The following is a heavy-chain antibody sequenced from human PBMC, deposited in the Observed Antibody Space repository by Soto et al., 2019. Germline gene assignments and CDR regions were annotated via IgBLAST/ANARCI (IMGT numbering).Heavy chain of an antibody. CDR1: GYTFTSYG. Sequence: ASVKVSCKASGYTFTSYGISWVRQAPGQGLEWMGWISAYNGNTNYAQKLQGRVTMTTGTSTSTAYMELRSLRSDDTAVYYCAREYYCSGGSCYSAWFDPWGQGTLVTVSS. J-gene: IGHJ5*02. V-gene: IGHV1-18*04. D-gene: IGHD2-15*01. CDR2: ISAYNGNT. CDR3: AREYYCSGGSCYSAWFDP.